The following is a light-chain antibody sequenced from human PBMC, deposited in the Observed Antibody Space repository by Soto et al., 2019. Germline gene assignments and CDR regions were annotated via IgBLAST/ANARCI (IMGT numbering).Light chain of an antibody. CDR2: GAS. CDR1: QSVSNSF. Sequence: ESALTHSPGTVALSPGERGTFSCRASQSVSNSFLAWYQQAPGQAPRLLIYGASSRATGIPDRFSGSGSGTDFTLTISRLEPEDFAVYYCQHYETFGQGTKV. V-gene: IGKV3-20*01. CDR3: QHYET. J-gene: IGKJ1*01.